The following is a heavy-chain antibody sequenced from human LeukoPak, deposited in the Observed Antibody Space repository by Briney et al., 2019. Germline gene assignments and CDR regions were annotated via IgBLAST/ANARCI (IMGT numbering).Heavy chain of an antibody. CDR2: IYPGDSDT. D-gene: IGHD3-3*01. V-gene: IGHV5-51*01. J-gene: IGHJ4*02. Sequence: GESLKISCKGSGYTFSSYWIGWVRQMPGKGLEWMGIIYPGDSDTRYSPSLKSQVTISVDTFIGTAYLQWSSLKASDTGIYYCARQNDFRLDYWGQGTLVTVSS. CDR1: GYTFSSYW. CDR3: ARQNDFRLDY.